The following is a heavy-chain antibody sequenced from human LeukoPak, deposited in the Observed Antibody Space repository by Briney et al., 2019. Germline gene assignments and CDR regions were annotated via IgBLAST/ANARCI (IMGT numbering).Heavy chain of an antibody. CDR1: GFTFSNYG. V-gene: IGHV3-33*01. CDR2: IWYDGSNK. J-gene: IGHJ4*02. Sequence: QPGRSLRLSCAASGFTFSNYGMHWVRQAPGKGPEWVAVIWYDGSNKYYADSVKGRFTISRDNAKNSLYLQMNSLRAEDTAVYYCAREAAAAHPDFWGQGTLVVVSA. CDR3: AREAAAAHPDF. D-gene: IGHD6-13*01.